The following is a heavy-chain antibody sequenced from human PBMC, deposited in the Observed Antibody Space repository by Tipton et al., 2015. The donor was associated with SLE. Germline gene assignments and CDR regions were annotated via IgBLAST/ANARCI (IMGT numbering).Heavy chain of an antibody. Sequence: LRLSCTVSGGSISSGGYYWSWIRQHPGKGLEWIGYIYYSGSTYYNPSLKSRVTISIDTSKNQFSLKLSSVTAADTAGYYCARKRLPDLDFDLWGRGTLVTVSS. J-gene: IGHJ2*01. CDR3: ARKRLPDLDFDL. CDR1: GGSISSGGYY. V-gene: IGHV4-31*02. D-gene: IGHD3-16*01. CDR2: IYYSGST.